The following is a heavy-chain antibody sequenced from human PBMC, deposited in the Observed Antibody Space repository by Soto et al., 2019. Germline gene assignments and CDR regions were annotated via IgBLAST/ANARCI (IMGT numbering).Heavy chain of an antibody. CDR2: IKSKTDGETT. CDR3: TTIYDPDRGY. J-gene: IGHJ4*02. D-gene: IGHD3-3*01. V-gene: IGHV3-15*01. CDR1: GFTFTDAW. Sequence: EVQLVESGGDLVKPGGSLTLSCAASGFTFTDAWMHWVRQAPGKGLEWVGRIKSKTDGETTDYATPVKDRFIISRDDSKNTLFLQMNSLRSEDTGVYYCTTIYDPDRGYWGQGTLVTVSS.